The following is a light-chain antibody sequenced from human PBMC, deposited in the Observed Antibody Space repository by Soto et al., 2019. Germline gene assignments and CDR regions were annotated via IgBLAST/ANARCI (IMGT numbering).Light chain of an antibody. CDR3: QQYNTWPYT. Sequence: DIVLTQSPGTLSLSPGERATLSCRASQSVSSKYLAWYQQKPGQAPRVLIYGASIRATGIPARFSGSESGTEFALTIVSLQSEDFAVYYCQQYNTWPYTFGQGTKLEIK. V-gene: IGKV3D-15*01. CDR2: GAS. CDR1: QSVSSKY. J-gene: IGKJ2*01.